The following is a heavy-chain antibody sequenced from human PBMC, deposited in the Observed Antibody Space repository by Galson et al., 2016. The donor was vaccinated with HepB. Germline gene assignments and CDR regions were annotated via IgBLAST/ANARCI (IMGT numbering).Heavy chain of an antibody. CDR2: INPNSGGT. J-gene: IGHJ5*02. V-gene: IGHV1-2*02. CDR1: GYTFTDYY. D-gene: IGHD6-19*01. Sequence: SVKVSCKASGYTFTDYYMHWVRQAPGQGLEWMGWINPNSGGTNYAQKFQGRVTMTRATSISTAYMELSRLRSDDTAVYYCARERGIPVAGTRGNWCDPWGQGTLVTVSS. CDR3: ARERGIPVAGTRGNWCDP.